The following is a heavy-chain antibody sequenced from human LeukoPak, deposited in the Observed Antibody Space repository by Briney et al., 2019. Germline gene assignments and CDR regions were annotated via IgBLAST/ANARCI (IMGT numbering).Heavy chain of an antibody. Sequence: ASVKVSCKASGYTFTGSYIHWVRQAPGQGLEWMGWINPNSGGTSSAQKFQGRVTMTRDTSVSTAYMKLSSLRSDDTALYYCARETGYCSGGRCYFIYWGQGTLVTVSS. J-gene: IGHJ4*02. CDR1: GYTFTGSY. V-gene: IGHV1-2*02. CDR2: INPNSGGT. D-gene: IGHD2-15*01. CDR3: ARETGYCSGGRCYFIY.